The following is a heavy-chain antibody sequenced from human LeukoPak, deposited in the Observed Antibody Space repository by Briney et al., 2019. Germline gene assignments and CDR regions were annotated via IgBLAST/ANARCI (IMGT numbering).Heavy chain of an antibody. CDR2: IDQDGSEK. V-gene: IGHV3-7*01. D-gene: IGHD6-13*01. CDR1: GFTFSNYW. Sequence: GGSLRLSCAASGFTFSNYWMTWVRQAPGKWLEWVANIDQDGSEKFYVDSVKGRFTISRDNAKDSLYLQMNSLRAEDTALYYCARDQGAAGDYWGRGTLVTVSS. CDR3: ARDQGAAGDY. J-gene: IGHJ4*02.